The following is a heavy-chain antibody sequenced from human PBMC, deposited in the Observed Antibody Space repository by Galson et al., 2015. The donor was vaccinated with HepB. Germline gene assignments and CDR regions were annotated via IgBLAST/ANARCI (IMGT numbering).Heavy chain of an antibody. V-gene: IGHV3-23*01. CDR3: ARARDTAMITYYGLDV. J-gene: IGHJ6*02. D-gene: IGHD5-18*01. CDR1: GFTFSSHA. CDR2: FTTSAGGT. Sequence: SLRLSCAASGFTFSSHAMSWVRQAPGKGLEWVPTFTTSAGGTYYADSVKGRFTISRDNAKNSLYLQMNSLRAEDTAVYYCARARDTAMITYYGLDVWGQGTTVTVSS.